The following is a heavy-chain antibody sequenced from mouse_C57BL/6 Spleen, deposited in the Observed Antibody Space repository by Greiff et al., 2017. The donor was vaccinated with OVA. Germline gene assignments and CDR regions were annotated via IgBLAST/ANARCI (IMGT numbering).Heavy chain of an antibody. V-gene: IGHV14-3*01. CDR2: IDPANGNT. CDR1: GFNIKNTY. J-gene: IGHJ1*03. Sequence: VQLQQPGAELVRPGSSVKLSCTASGFNIKNTYMHWVKQRPEQGLEWIGRIDPANGNTKYAPKFPGKATITADTSSNTAYLQLSSLTSEDTAIYYCARVFDYGRYFDVWGTGTTVTVSS. CDR3: ARVFDYGRYFDV. D-gene: IGHD2-4*01.